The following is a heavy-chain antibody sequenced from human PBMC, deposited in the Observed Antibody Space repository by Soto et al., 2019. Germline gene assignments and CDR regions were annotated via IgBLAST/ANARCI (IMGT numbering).Heavy chain of an antibody. CDR1: GGSISSYY. CDR3: ARFNWYSDL. CDR2: IYYSGST. J-gene: IGHJ2*01. V-gene: IGHV4-59*08. Sequence: QVQLLESGPGLVKPSETLSLTCTVSGGSISSYYWSWIRQPPGKGLEWIGYIYYSGSTNYNPSLKSRVTISVDTSKNQFSLKLSSVTAADTAVYYCARFNWYSDLWGRGSLVTVSS.